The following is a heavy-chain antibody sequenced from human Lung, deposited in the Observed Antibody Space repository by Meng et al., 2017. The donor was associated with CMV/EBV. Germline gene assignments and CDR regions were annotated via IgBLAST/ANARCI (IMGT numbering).Heavy chain of an antibody. CDR1: GGSLNGYY. J-gene: IGHJ4*02. CDR3: ARAYCSSTSCPEGY. Sequence: SETLSLXCAGYGGSLNGYYWSWIRQPPGKGLEWIAEINYSGTTNYSPSLKSRVTISLHSSKNQFSLNLNSVTAADTAVYYCARAYCSSTSCPEGYWGQGSLVTVSS. CDR2: INYSGTT. D-gene: IGHD2-2*01. V-gene: IGHV4-34*01.